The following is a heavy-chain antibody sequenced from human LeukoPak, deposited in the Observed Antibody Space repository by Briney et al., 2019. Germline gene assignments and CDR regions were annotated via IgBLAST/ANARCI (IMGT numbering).Heavy chain of an antibody. J-gene: IGHJ3*02. CDR3: VRFLNHAFEI. V-gene: IGHV5-51*01. Sequence: GVSRQCSCHGYGHSFTNFCIGWVRYTPGKGTEWMGIIHPTDSETRYRPSFQGQTTMSADKSINTAYLQWSSLKASDSAIYYCVRFLNHAFEIWGQGTVVTVSS. CDR2: IHPTDSET. CDR1: GHSFTNFC.